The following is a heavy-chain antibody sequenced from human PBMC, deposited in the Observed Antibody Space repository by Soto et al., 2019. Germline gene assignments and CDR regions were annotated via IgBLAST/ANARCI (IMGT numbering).Heavy chain of an antibody. J-gene: IGHJ4*02. V-gene: IGHV3-21*01. CDR1: GFTFSSYS. CDR2: ISSSSSYI. CDR3: ARVYRRTVDC. Sequence: EVQLVESGGGLVKPGGSLRLSCAASGFTFSSYSMNWVRQAPGKGMEWVSSISSSSSYIYYADSVKGRFAISRDNAKNSLYLQMNSLRAEDTAVYYCARVYRRTVDCWGQGTLVTVSS. D-gene: IGHD3-16*02.